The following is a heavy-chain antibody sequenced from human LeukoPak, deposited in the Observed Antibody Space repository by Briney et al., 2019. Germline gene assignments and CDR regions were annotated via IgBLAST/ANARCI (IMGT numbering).Heavy chain of an antibody. V-gene: IGHV3-23*01. J-gene: IGHJ6*04. Sequence: GGSLRLSCAASGFTFSSYAMSWVRQAPGKGLEWVSTISGSGGSTYYADSVKGRFTISRDNAKNSLYLQMNSLRAEDTAVYYCAELGITMIGGVWGKGTTVTISS. D-gene: IGHD3-10*02. CDR2: ISGSGGST. CDR1: GFTFSSYA. CDR3: AELGITMIGGV.